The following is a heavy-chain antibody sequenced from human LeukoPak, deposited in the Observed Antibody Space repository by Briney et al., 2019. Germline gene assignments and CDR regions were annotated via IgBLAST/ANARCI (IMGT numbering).Heavy chain of an antibody. CDR3: ARLSGSYDVVDY. V-gene: IGHV4-39*01. Sequence: SETLSLTCTVSGGSISSSSYYWGWIRQPPGKGLEWIGSIYYSGSTYYNPSLKSRVTISVDTSKNQFSLKLSSVTAANTAVYYCARLSGSYDVVDYWGQGTLVTVSS. CDR2: IYYSGST. D-gene: IGHD1-26*01. CDR1: GGSISSSSYY. J-gene: IGHJ4*02.